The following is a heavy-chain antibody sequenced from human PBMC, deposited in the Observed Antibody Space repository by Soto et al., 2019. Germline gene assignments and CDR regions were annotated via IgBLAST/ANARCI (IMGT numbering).Heavy chain of an antibody. D-gene: IGHD5-18*01. CDR1: GFTFSNYW. Sequence: EVQLVESGGGLVQPGGSLRLSCAASGFTFSNYWMHWVRQVPGQRPVWVSRINADGSITADEDSVQGRVTISRDNAKNTPYLQMPSLRAEDTAVYYCVRQYSAYDIWGQGTTVTVSS. J-gene: IGHJ3*02. CDR2: INADGSIT. CDR3: VRQYSAYDI. V-gene: IGHV3-74*01.